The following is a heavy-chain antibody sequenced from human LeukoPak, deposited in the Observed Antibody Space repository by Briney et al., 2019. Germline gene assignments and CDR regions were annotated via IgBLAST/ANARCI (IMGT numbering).Heavy chain of an antibody. D-gene: IGHD3-16*01. CDR1: GFTFSTYE. V-gene: IGHV3-48*03. Sequence: RGSPRVSCAASGFTFSTYEMNWVRQAPGKGLEKVSYICSSSSIIYYADSVKGRFTISRDNAENSLYLQMNSLRGEDTAVYYCARRRWGTRDFDHWGQGTLVTVSS. CDR2: ICSSSSII. CDR3: ARRRWGTRDFDH. J-gene: IGHJ4*02.